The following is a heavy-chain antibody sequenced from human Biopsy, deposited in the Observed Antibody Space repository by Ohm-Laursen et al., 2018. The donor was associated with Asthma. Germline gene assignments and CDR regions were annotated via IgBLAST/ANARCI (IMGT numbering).Heavy chain of an antibody. J-gene: IGHJ4*01. CDR2: ISWHSGNI. V-gene: IGHV3-9*01. CDR1: GFSFDDCA. CDR3: AKSADYYDSTDYLDF. Sequence: SLRLSCAASGFSFDDCAMHWVRHAPGKGLAWVSSISWHSGNIDYAVSVMGRFTISRDNAKNSLYLQMQSLRPEDTAFYYCAKSADYYDSTDYLDFWGRGTLVTVSS. D-gene: IGHD3-22*01.